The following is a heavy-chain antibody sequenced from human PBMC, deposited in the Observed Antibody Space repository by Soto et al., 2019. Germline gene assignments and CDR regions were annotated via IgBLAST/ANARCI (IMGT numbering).Heavy chain of an antibody. J-gene: IGHJ4*02. CDR2: IYYSGST. D-gene: IGHD6-19*01. Sequence: QVQLQESGPGLVKPSETLSLTCTVSGGSISSYYWSWIRQPPGKGLEWIGYIYYSGSTNYNPSLKSRGTISVDTSKNQFSLKLSSVTAADTAVYYCARHGVAVAGRGTYYFDYWGQGTLVTVSS. CDR1: GGSISSYY. CDR3: ARHGVAVAGRGTYYFDY. V-gene: IGHV4-59*08.